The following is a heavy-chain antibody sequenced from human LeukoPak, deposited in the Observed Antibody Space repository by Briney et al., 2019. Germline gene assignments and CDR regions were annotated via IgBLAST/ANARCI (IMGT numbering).Heavy chain of an antibody. CDR3: ARGKCSGPRVRHYYYMDV. D-gene: IGHD2-15*01. J-gene: IGHJ6*03. CDR1: GFTFDDYG. CDR2: INWNGGST. Sequence: GGSLRLSCAASGFTFDDYGMSWVRQAPGKGLEWVSGINWNGGSTGYADSVKGRFTISRDNAKNSLYLQMNSLRAEDTALYYCARGKCSGPRVRHYYYMDVWGKGTTVTVSS. V-gene: IGHV3-20*04.